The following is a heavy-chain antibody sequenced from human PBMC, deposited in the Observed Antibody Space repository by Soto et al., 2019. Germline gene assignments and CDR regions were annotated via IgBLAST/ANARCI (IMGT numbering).Heavy chain of an antibody. CDR1: GGSISSGDYY. CDR2: IYYSGST. CDR3: AREAPTRYCISTSCYMGSYKDY. V-gene: IGHV4-30-4*01. D-gene: IGHD2-2*02. J-gene: IGHJ4*02. Sequence: QVQLQESGPGLVKPSQTLSLTCTVSGGSISSGDYYWSWIRQPPGKGLEWIGYIYYSGSTYYNPSLKSRVTISVDTSKNHFSLKLSSVAAADTAVYYCAREAPTRYCISTSCYMGSYKDYWGQGTLVTVSS.